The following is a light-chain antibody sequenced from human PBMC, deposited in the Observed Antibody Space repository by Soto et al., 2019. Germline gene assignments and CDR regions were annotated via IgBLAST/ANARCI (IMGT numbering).Light chain of an antibody. V-gene: IGKV1-33*01. CDR2: DAS. Sequence: IQMTHSPSTLSASVGYIVTITCRSSQSISSWLAWYQQKPGKPPKLLIDDASNLETGVPSRFSGSGSGTDFTFTISSLQPEDIATYYCQHCDSLPLTFGQGTRLEIK. CDR3: QHCDSLPLT. CDR1: QSISSW. J-gene: IGKJ5*01.